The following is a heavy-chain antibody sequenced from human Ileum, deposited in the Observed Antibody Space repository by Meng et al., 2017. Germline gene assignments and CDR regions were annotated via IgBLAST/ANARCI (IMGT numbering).Heavy chain of an antibody. V-gene: IGHV4-39*01. CDR1: SGPFTNNNYY. CDR3: ARRAHYGDPPR. D-gene: IGHD4-17*01. CDR2: IYYGGST. Sequence: QLRLQESGPGLVKPSETLSLTCSVSSGPFTNNNYYWVWIRRPPGKGLEWIGGIYYGGSTYYNPSLKSRVTISVDTSTNQFSLKLISVTAADTAVYYCARRAHYGDPPRWGQGTLVTVSS. J-gene: IGHJ4*02.